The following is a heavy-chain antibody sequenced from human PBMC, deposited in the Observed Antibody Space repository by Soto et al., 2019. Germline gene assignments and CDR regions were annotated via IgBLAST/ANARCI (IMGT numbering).Heavy chain of an antibody. Sequence: SVKVSCKASGFTFTSSAVQWVRQARGQRLEWIGWIVVGSGNTNYAQKFQERVTITRDMSTSTAYMELSSLRSEDTAVYYCAPHSGLTFGDFDYWGQGTLVTVSS. CDR1: GFTFTSSA. J-gene: IGHJ4*02. D-gene: IGHD3-3*01. CDR3: APHSGLTFGDFDY. V-gene: IGHV1-58*01. CDR2: IVVGSGNT.